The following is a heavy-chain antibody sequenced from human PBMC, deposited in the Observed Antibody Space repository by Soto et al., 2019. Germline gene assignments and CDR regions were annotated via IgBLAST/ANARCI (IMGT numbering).Heavy chain of an antibody. V-gene: IGHV4-59*12. CDR2: IYHSGST. Sequence: PSETLSLTCTVSGGSISSYYWSWIRQPPGKGLEWIGYIYHSGSTNYNPSLKSRVTISVDTSKNQFSLKLSSVTAADTAVYYCARARLDIVVVPAAMDLYWYFDLWGRGTLVTVSS. D-gene: IGHD2-2*01. CDR3: ARARLDIVVVPAAMDLYWYFDL. CDR1: GGSISSYY. J-gene: IGHJ2*01.